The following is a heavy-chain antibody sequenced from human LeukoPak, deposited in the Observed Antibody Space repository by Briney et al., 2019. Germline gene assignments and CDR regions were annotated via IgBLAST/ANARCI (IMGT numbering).Heavy chain of an antibody. CDR2: ISPNSGGT. CDR3: TVWFGELTH. CDR1: GYTFTDYN. J-gene: IGHJ4*02. V-gene: IGHV1-2*02. D-gene: IGHD3-10*01. Sequence: GASVKVSCKASGYTFTDYNIHWVRQAPGQGLEWMGWISPNSGGTNYAQKFQGRVTMTRDTSTTTAYMGLSRLRSDDTAMYYCTVWFGELTHWGQGTLVTVSS.